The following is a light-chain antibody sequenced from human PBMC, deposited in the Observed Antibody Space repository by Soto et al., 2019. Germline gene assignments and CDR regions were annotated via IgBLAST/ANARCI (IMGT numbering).Light chain of an antibody. CDR2: GAS. CDR1: ESISSY. Sequence: DIRMTQSPSSLSASVGDRVTITCRASESISSYVNWYQQRPGKAPKVLIYGASSLQSGVPSRFSGSGYGTDFTLTVSNLQPEDFATYYCQQSYSIPWSFGQGTRVDIK. V-gene: IGKV1-39*01. J-gene: IGKJ1*01. CDR3: QQSYSIPWS.